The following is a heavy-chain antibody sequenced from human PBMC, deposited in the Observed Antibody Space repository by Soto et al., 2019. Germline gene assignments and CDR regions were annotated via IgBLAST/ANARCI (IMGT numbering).Heavy chain of an antibody. Sequence: QVQLVESGGGVVQPGRSLRLSCAASGFIFSTYAMHWVRQAPGKGLEWVTFISYDGRNKYYADSVKDRFTISRDNSKNTLYRLMSSLRTGDTVVYYCAGEYDSSGYGYDGFDIWGQGTMVTVSS. CDR2: ISYDGRNK. V-gene: IGHV3-30*04. D-gene: IGHD3-22*01. J-gene: IGHJ3*02. CDR3: AGEYDSSGYGYDGFDI. CDR1: GFIFSTYA.